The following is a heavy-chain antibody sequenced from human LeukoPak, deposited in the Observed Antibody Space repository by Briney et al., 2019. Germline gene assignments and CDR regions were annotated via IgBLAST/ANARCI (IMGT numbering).Heavy chain of an antibody. Sequence: SETLSLTCAVYGGSFSGYYWSWIRQPPGKGLEWIGEINHSGSTNYNPSLKSRVTISVDTSKNQFSLKLSSVTAADTAVYYCARAYYYDSSGGYGFDPWGQGTLVTVSS. D-gene: IGHD3-22*01. V-gene: IGHV4-34*01. J-gene: IGHJ5*02. CDR2: INHSGST. CDR3: ARAYYYDSSGGYGFDP. CDR1: GGSFSGYY.